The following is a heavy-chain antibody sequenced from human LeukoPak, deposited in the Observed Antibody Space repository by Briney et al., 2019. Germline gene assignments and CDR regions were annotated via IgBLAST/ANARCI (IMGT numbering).Heavy chain of an antibody. CDR3: ATPRYHSSGWRPFDY. J-gene: IGHJ4*02. V-gene: IGHV1-69*13. D-gene: IGHD6-19*01. CDR1: GGTFSSYA. CDR2: IIPIFGTA. Sequence: SVKVSCKASGGTFSSYAISWVRQAPGQGLEWMGGIIPIFGTANYAQKFQGRVTITADESTSTAYMELSSLRSEDTAVYYCATPRYHSSGWRPFDYWGQGTLVTVSS.